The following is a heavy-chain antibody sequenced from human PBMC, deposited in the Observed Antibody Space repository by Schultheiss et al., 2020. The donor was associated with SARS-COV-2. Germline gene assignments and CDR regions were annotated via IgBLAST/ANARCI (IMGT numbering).Heavy chain of an antibody. CDR2: IYYSGST. V-gene: IGHV4-59*01. CDR3: ARDMGSSWYFSRNWFDP. J-gene: IGHJ5*02. Sequence: SETLSLTCTVSGGSISSYYWNWIRQPPGKGLEWIGYIYYSGSTNYNPSLKSRVTISVDTSKNQFSLKLSSVTAADTAVYYCARDMGSSWYFSRNWFDPWGQGTLVTVSS. D-gene: IGHD6-13*01. CDR1: GGSISSYY.